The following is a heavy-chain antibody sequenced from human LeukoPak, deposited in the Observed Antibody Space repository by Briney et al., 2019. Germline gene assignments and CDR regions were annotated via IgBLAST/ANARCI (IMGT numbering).Heavy chain of an antibody. CDR2: IYYSGST. Sequence: SETLSLTCTVSGGSFSSSSYYWGWIRQPPGKGLEWIGSIYYSGSTYYNPSLKSRVTMSVDTSKNQFSLKLSSVTAADTAVYYCARAIGFSPPWDYWGQGTLVTVSS. V-gene: IGHV4-39*07. J-gene: IGHJ4*02. CDR3: ARAIGFSPPWDY. CDR1: GGSFSSSSYY. D-gene: IGHD2-15*01.